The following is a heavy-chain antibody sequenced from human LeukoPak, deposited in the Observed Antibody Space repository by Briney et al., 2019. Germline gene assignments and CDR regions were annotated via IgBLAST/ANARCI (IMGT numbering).Heavy chain of an antibody. J-gene: IGHJ5*02. V-gene: IGHV1-18*01. CDR3: ARVSYYYDSSGSFDP. D-gene: IGHD3-22*01. CDR1: GYTFTSYG. CDR2: ISAYNGNT. Sequence: ASVKVSCKASGYTFTSYGISWVRQAPGQGLEWIGWISAYNGNTNYAQKLQGRVTMTTDTSTSTAYMELRSLRSDDTAVYYCARVSYYYDSSGSFDPWGQGTLVTVSS.